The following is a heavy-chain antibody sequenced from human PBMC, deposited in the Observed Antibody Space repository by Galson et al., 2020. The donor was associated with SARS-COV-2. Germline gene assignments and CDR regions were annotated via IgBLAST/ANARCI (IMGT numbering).Heavy chain of an antibody. CDR3: ARDGHDYGDFKALDV. CDR2: IWYDGSHK. CDR1: GFTFSDYN. J-gene: IGHJ3*01. Sequence: GGSLRLSCAASGFTFSDYNMYWVRQGPGKGLEWVALIWYDGSHKEYADSVKGRFTISRDNAKNTLFVQMNSLRVEDTAVYYCARDGHDYGDFKALDVWGQGTSVTFSS. V-gene: IGHV3-33*01. D-gene: IGHD4-17*01.